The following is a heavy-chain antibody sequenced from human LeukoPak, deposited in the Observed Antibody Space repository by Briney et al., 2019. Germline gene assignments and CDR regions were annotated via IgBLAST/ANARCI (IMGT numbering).Heavy chain of an antibody. CDR1: GFTFSSYA. V-gene: IGHV3-30-3*01. D-gene: IGHD6-19*01. CDR3: ARAGGAVAGPFDY. Sequence: PGGSLRLSCAASGFTFSSYAMHWVRQAPGKGLEWVAVISYDGSNKYYADSVKGRFTISRDNSKNTLYLQMNSLRAEDTAVYYCARAGGAVAGPFDYWGKETLVTVSS. J-gene: IGHJ4*02. CDR2: ISYDGSNK.